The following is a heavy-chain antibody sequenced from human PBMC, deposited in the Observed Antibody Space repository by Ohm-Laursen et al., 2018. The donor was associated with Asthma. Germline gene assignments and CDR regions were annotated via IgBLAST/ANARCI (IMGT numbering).Heavy chain of an antibody. CDR2: ITSGDST. CDR3: AKGRGSSSLRGAADS. CDR1: GVSLSNFV. D-gene: IGHD2-2*01. J-gene: IGHJ4*02. V-gene: IGHV3-23*02. Sequence: GSLRLSCAASGVSLSNFVMNWVRQAPGKGLEWVSGITSGDSTDYGDSVKGRFTIYRDNSKNTVYLAMNSLRPEDTAVYYSAKGRGSSSLRGAADSWGQGTLVTVSS.